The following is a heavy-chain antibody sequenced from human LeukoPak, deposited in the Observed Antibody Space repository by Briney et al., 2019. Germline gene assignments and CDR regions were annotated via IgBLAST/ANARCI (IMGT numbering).Heavy chain of an antibody. CDR3: AREITGTTSDAFDI. J-gene: IGHJ3*02. V-gene: IGHV1-18*01. CDR2: ISAYNGNT. CDR1: GYTFTSYG. Sequence: ASMKVSCKASGYTFTSYGISWVRQAPGQGLEWMGWISAYNGNTNYAQKLQGRVTMTTDTSTSTAYMELRSLRSDDTAVYYCAREITGTTSDAFDIWGQGTMVTVSS. D-gene: IGHD1-7*01.